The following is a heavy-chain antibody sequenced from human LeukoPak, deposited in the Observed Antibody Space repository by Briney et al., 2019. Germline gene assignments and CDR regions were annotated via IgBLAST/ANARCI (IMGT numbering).Heavy chain of an antibody. V-gene: IGHV3-74*01. CDR2: INSDGSST. CDR3: ARRWAVAAVDY. J-gene: IGHJ4*02. Sequence: GGSLRLSCAASGFTFSIFWMHWVRRAPGRGPVWVSRINSDGSSTDYADSVRGRFTISRDNAKNTLYLQMNSLRTEDTAVYYCARRWAVAAVDYWGQGTLVTVSS. CDR1: GFTFSIFW. D-gene: IGHD6-19*01.